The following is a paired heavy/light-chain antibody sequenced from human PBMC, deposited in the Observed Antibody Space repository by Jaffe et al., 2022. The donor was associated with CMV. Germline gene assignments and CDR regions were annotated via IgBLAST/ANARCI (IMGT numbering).Heavy chain of an antibody. J-gene: IGHJ6*02. CDR1: GFTVSSNY. CDR3: ARERPKGQLGPRYYGMDV. Sequence: EVQLVESGGGLIQPGGSLRLSCAASGFTVSSNYMSWVRQAPGKGLEWVSVIYSGGSTYYADSVKGRFTISRDNSKNTLYLQMNSLRAEDTAVYYCARERPKGQLGPRYYGMDVWGLGTTVTVSS. V-gene: IGHV3-53*01. CDR2: IYSGGST. D-gene: IGHD6-13*01.
Light chain of an antibody. CDR1: QSISSY. Sequence: DIQMTQSPSSLSASVGDRVTITCRASQSISSYLNWYQQKPGKAPKLLIYAASSLQSGVPSRFSGSGSGTDFTLTISSLQPEDFATYYCQQSYSTPGLTFGGGTKVEIK. V-gene: IGKV1-39*01. CDR3: QQSYSTPGLT. CDR2: AAS. J-gene: IGKJ4*01.